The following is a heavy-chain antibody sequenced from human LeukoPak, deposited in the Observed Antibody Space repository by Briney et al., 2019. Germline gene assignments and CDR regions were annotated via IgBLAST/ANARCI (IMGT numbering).Heavy chain of an antibody. CDR1: GGTISSYY. D-gene: IGHD6-13*01. CDR3: ARGYIAAAGTIDY. V-gene: IGHV4-59*01. J-gene: IGHJ4*02. CDR2: IYYSGST. Sequence: SESLSLTCTVSGGTISSYYWSWIRHPPGKGLEWIGYIYYSGSTNYNPSLKSRVTISVDTSKNQFSLKLSSVTAADTAVYYCARGYIAAAGTIDYWGQGTLVTVSS.